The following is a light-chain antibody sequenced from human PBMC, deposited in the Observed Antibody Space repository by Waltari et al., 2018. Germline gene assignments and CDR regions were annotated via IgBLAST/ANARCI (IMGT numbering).Light chain of an antibody. CDR1: TGPVPSAHW. CDR3: LLTYSGPRV. J-gene: IGLJ3*02. CDR2: DTS. Sequence: QAVVTQEPSVTVSLGGTVTLTCGPSTGPVPSAHWSYWFHQKAGQAPRTLIYDTSSQHSWTPARFSGSLLGGKAALTLSGAQPEDEADYYCLLTYSGPRVFGGGTKVTVL. V-gene: IGLV7-46*01.